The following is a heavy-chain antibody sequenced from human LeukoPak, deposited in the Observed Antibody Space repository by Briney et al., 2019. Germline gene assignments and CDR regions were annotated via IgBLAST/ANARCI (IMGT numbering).Heavy chain of an antibody. CDR1: GFTFSNAW. D-gene: IGHD2-2*01. V-gene: IGHV3-15*01. CDR3: TTDPDIVVVPAPKGAFDI. Sequence: PGGSLRLSCAASGFTFSNAWMSWVRQAPGKGLEWVGRIKSKTDGGTTDYAAPVKGRFTISRDDSKNTLYLQMNSLKTEGTAVYYCTTDPDIVVVPAPKGAFDIWGQGTMVTVSS. J-gene: IGHJ3*02. CDR2: IKSKTDGGTT.